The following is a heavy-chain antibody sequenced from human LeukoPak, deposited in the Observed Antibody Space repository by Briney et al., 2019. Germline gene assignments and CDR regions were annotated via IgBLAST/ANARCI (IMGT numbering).Heavy chain of an antibody. CDR1: GGSISSSSHY. CDR3: ARRAVGPKASSWCFDY. J-gene: IGHJ4*02. Sequence: SETLSLTCTVSGGSISSSSHYWGWIRPSPGKGLEWLGSIYYSGITYYNPSLMSRVTISVDTPKNQFSLRLSSVTAADTAVYYCARRAVGPKASSWCFDYWGQGILATVSS. D-gene: IGHD6-13*01. V-gene: IGHV4-39*01. CDR2: IYYSGIT.